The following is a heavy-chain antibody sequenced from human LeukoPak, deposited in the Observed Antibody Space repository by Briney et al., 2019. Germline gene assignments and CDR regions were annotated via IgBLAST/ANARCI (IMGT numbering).Heavy chain of an antibody. CDR3: ARGGREYSYGYDAFDI. J-gene: IGHJ3*02. CDR2: INPSGGST. V-gene: IGHV1-46*01. CDR1: GYTFTSYY. Sequence: ASVKVSCKASGYTFTSYYMHWVRQAPGQGLEWMGIINPSGGSTSYAQKFQGRVTMTRDMSTSTVYMELSSLRSEDTAVYYCARGGREYSYGYDAFDIWGQGTMVTVSS. D-gene: IGHD5-18*01.